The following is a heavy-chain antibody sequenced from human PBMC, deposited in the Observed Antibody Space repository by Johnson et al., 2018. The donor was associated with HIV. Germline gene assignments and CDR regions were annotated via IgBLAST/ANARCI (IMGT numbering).Heavy chain of an antibody. V-gene: IGHV3-52*01. Sequence: VQLVESGGGLVKPGGSLRLSCAASGFTFSDYYMSWIRQAPGKGLEWVADIKCDGSEKYYVDSVKGRLTISRDNAKNSLSLQVNSLRAEDMTVYYCVRASIKISKTTHRSVAFDIWGQGTMVTVSS. CDR1: GFTFSDYY. CDR2: IKCDGSEK. D-gene: IGHD1-7*01. CDR3: VRASIKISKTTHRSVAFDI. J-gene: IGHJ3*02.